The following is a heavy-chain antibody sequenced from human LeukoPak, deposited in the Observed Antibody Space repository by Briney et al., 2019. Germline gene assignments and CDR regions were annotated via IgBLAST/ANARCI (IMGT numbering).Heavy chain of an antibody. Sequence: PGGSLRLSCAASGFTFSSYNMNWVRQAPGKGLEWVSSISSSSSYIYYADSVKGRFTISRDNAKNSLYLQMNSLRAEDTAVYYCAREKGVGYYGSGIQTFDYWGQGTLVTVSS. CDR1: GFTFSSYN. D-gene: IGHD3-10*01. CDR2: ISSSSSYI. CDR3: AREKGVGYYGSGIQTFDY. V-gene: IGHV3-21*01. J-gene: IGHJ4*02.